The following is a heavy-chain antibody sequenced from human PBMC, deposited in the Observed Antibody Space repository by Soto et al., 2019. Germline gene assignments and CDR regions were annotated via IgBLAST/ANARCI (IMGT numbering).Heavy chain of an antibody. CDR3: AKAPRRRGSGIYYYYGMDV. J-gene: IGHJ6*02. Sequence: GGSLRLSCAASGFTFSSYAMSWVRQAPGKGLDWVSAISGSGGSTYYADSVKGRFTISRDNSKNTLYLQMNSLRAEDTAVYYCAKAPRRRGSGIYYYYGMDVWGQGTTVTVSS. CDR2: ISGSGGST. CDR1: GFTFSSYA. D-gene: IGHD1-26*01. V-gene: IGHV3-23*01.